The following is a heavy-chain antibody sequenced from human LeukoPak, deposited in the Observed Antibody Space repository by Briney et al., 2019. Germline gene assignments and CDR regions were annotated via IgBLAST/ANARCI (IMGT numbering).Heavy chain of an antibody. J-gene: IGHJ4*02. CDR1: GGSFSGYY. V-gene: IGHV4-34*01. Sequence: SETLSLTCAVYGGSFSGYYWSWIRQPPGKGLEWIGEINHSGSTNYNPSLKSRVTISVDTSKNQFSLKLSSVTAADTAVYYCARGRGRSSSWFQEGAGKYFDYWGQGTLVTVSS. CDR2: INHSGST. D-gene: IGHD6-13*01. CDR3: ARGRGRSSSWFQEGAGKYFDY.